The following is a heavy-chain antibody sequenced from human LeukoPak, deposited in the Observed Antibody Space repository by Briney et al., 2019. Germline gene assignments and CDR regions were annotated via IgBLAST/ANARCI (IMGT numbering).Heavy chain of an antibody. J-gene: IGHJ5*02. V-gene: IGHV4-59*01. D-gene: IGHD4-23*01. CDR1: GGSTTNYY. Sequence: PSETLSLTCTVSGGSTTNYYWHWLWQPPPKELEWIAFTSYRGGTKYNPSLNSRATISVDTCANQVSLRVTSMTAADTAVYYCARDSLDYGGWFDTWGQGTLVTVSS. CDR2: TSYRGGT. CDR3: ARDSLDYGGWFDT.